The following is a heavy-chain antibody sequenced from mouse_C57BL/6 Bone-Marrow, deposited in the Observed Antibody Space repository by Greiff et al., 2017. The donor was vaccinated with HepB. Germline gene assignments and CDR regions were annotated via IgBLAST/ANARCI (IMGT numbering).Heavy chain of an antibody. D-gene: IGHD1-1*01. J-gene: IGHJ4*01. CDR1: GFTFNTYA. V-gene: IGHV10-3*01. Sequence: EVKLMESGGGLVQPKGSLKLSCAASGFTFNTYAMHWVRQAPGKGLEWVARIRSKSSNYATYYADSVKDRFTISRDDSQSMLYLQMNNLKTEDTAMYYCVRDYYVGDYYAMDYWGQGTSVTVSS. CDR2: IRSKSSNYAT. CDR3: VRDYYVGDYYAMDY.